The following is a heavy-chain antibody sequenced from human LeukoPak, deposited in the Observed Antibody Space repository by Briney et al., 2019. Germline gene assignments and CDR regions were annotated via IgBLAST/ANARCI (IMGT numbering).Heavy chain of an antibody. CDR3: ARDPYPNYYDSSGCLFDY. J-gene: IGHJ4*02. V-gene: IGHV4-61*01. D-gene: IGHD3-22*01. CDR2: IYYSGRT. Sequence: PSETLSLTCTVSGGSVSSGSYYWSWIRQPPGKGLEWIGYIYYSGRTNYNPSLKSRVTISVDTSKSQFSLILSSVTAADTAVYYCARDPYPNYYDSSGCLFDYWGQGTLVTVSS. CDR1: GGSVSSGSYY.